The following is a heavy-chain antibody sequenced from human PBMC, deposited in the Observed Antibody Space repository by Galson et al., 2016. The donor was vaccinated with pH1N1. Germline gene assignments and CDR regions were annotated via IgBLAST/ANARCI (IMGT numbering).Heavy chain of an antibody. CDR3: ASFTTRTMGDY. V-gene: IGHV1-46*01. J-gene: IGHJ4*02. D-gene: IGHD3-22*01. CDR2: IDPSNGGT. CDR1: GYSLTKYY. Sequence: SVKVSCKASGYSLTKYYVHWVRQAPGQGLEWMGVIDPSNGGTIYAQKFQGRVTMTVDRPTSTVDMEVNRLRSEDTAIYYCASFTTRTMGDYWGQGTLVSVTT.